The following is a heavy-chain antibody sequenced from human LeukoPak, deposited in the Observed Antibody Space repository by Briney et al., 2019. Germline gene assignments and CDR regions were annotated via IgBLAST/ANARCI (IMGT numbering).Heavy chain of an antibody. CDR2: IYYSGST. CDR1: GGSISSYY. CDR3: ARSHTAMVTWWYFDY. Sequence: SETLSLTCTVSGGSISSYYWSWIRQPPGKGLEWIGYIYYSGSTNYNPSLKSRVTISVDTSRNQFSLKLSSVTAADTAVYYCARSHTAMVTWWYFDYWGQGTLVTVSS. J-gene: IGHJ4*02. V-gene: IGHV4-59*01. D-gene: IGHD5-18*01.